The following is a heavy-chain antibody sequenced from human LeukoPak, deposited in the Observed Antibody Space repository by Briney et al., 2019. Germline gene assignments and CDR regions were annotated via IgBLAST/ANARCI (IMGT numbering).Heavy chain of an antibody. V-gene: IGHV3-48*01. CDR3: ARDLYAYYGMDV. J-gene: IGHJ6*02. D-gene: IGHD2/OR15-2a*01. CDR2: ISSSSSGV. Sequence: GGSLRLSCAASGFTFISYSMNWVRQAPGKGLEWLSYISSSSSGVHYADSVKGRFTISRDNAKSSLYLQMNRLRADDTAVYYCARDLYAYYGMDVWGQGTTVTVSS. CDR1: GFTFISYS.